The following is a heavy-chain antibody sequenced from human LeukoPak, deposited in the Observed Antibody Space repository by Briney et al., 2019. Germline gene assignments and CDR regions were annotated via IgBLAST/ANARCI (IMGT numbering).Heavy chain of an antibody. CDR2: MSGSGGTT. Sequence: GGSLRLSCAASGFTFSGYTMNWVRQGPGKGLEWVSGMSGSGGTTYYADSVKGRFTISRDNSKNTLYLQMNSLRAEDTAVYYCARAMMVVTNSWGVYDYWGQGTLVTVSS. J-gene: IGHJ4*02. CDR3: ARAMMVVTNSWGVYDY. CDR1: GFTFSGYT. V-gene: IGHV3-23*01. D-gene: IGHD3-22*01.